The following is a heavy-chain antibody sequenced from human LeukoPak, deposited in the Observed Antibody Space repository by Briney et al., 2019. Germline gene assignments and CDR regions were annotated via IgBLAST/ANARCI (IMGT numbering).Heavy chain of an antibody. Sequence: SVKVSCKASGGTFSSYAISWVRQAPGQGLEWMGRIIPILGIANYAQKFQGRVTITADKSTSTAYMELSSLRSEDTAVYYCARSLVRWEGFDYWGQGTLVTVSS. V-gene: IGHV1-69*04. J-gene: IGHJ4*02. CDR2: IIPILGIA. CDR3: ARSLVRWEGFDY. D-gene: IGHD6-13*01. CDR1: GGTFSSYA.